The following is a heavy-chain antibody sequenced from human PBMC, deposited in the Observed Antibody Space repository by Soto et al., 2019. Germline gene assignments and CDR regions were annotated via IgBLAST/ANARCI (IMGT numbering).Heavy chain of an antibody. CDR1: GGSISSSSYY. CDR3: ARQELSSDYDSSGYHLYYFDY. J-gene: IGHJ4*02. Sequence: SETLSLTCTVSGGSISSSSYYWGWIRQPPGKGPEWIGSIYYSGSTYYNPSLKIRVTISVDTSKNQFSLKLSSVTAADTAVYYCARQELSSDYDSSGYHLYYFDYWGQGTLVTVSS. CDR2: IYYSGST. V-gene: IGHV4-39*01. D-gene: IGHD3-22*01.